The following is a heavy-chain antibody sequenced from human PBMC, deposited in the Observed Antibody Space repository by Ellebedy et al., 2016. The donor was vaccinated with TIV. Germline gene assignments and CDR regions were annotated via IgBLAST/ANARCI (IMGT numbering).Heavy chain of an antibody. CDR2: LSNSGSTK. CDR1: GFTFSSYE. D-gene: IGHD2-2*01. CDR3: ARPSYQLLSYYFDS. J-gene: IGHJ4*02. V-gene: IGHV3-48*03. Sequence: PGGSLRLSCTASGFTFSSYEMNWVRQAPGKGLEWVSYLSNSGSTKYYADSVKGRFTISRDDSKNEVFLQMSSLRAEDTAVYYCARPSYQLLSYYFDSWGQGTLVTVSS.